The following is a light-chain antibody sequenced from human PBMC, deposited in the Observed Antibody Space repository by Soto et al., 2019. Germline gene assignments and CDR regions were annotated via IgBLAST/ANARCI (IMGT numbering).Light chain of an antibody. CDR2: DAS. CDR3: QQYNSYSWT. J-gene: IGKJ1*01. V-gene: IGKV1-5*01. Sequence: DIQMTQFPSTLSASVGERVTITCRASQSISSWLAWYQQKPGKAPKLLIYDASSVESGVPTRFSGSGSGTEFTLTISSLQPDDFATYYCQQYNSYSWTFGQGTKWIS. CDR1: QSISSW.